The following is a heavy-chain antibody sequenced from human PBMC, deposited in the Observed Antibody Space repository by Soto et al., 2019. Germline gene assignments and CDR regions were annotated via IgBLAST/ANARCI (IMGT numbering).Heavy chain of an antibody. CDR3: AHRPGGVLRFDP. CDR1: GFSLSTRGVG. Sequence: QITLKESGPTLVKPTQTLTLTCTFSGFSLSTRGVGVGWIRQPPGKALEWLALVYWDDDKFYSPSLKSRLTITKDTSKNQVVLTMTNMDPVDTATFYCAHRPGGVLRFDPWGQGTLVTVSS. J-gene: IGHJ5*02. V-gene: IGHV2-5*02. CDR2: VYWDDDK. D-gene: IGHD3-16*01.